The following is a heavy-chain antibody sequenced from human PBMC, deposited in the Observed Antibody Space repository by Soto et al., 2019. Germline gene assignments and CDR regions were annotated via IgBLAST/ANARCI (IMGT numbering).Heavy chain of an antibody. J-gene: IGHJ6*02. CDR1: GFTFSSYA. CDR3: ARDGGSLDRYYYHGMDV. D-gene: IGHD1-1*01. V-gene: IGHV3-30-3*01. CDR2: ISYDGSNK. Sequence: PAGSLRLSCAASGFTFSSYAMHWVRQAPGKGLEWVAVISYDGSNKYYADSVKGRFTISRDNSKNTLYLQMNSLRAEDTAVYYCARDGGSLDRYYYHGMDVWGQGTTVTVSS.